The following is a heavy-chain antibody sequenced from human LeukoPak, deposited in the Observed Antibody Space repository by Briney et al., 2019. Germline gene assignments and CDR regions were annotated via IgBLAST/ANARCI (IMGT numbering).Heavy chain of an antibody. D-gene: IGHD3-22*01. J-gene: IGHJ4*02. V-gene: IGHV3-11*01. CDR3: ARDPGSSDTSGYFYPGKFTY. Sequence: GGSLRLSCVASGFNFRDYYMSWIRQAPGKGLEWLSYISNAGTTIYYADSLKGRFTISRDNAKNSLYLQMYSLRAEDTAFYYCARDPGSSDTSGYFYPGKFTYWGQGSLVTVSS. CDR1: GFNFRDYY. CDR2: ISNAGTTI.